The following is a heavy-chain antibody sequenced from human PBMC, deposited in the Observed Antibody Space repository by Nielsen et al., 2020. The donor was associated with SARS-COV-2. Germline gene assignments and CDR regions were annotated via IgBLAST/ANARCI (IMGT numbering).Heavy chain of an antibody. Sequence: ASVNVSCKASGYTFTDHYIHWVRQAPGQGLEWMGGINPYSGGTNYAQKFQVTVTMTRDASISTVYMELTSDDTAVYYCARARATIFGLVMSYGMGVWGQGTTVAVSS. J-gene: IGHJ6*02. CDR3: ARARATIFGLVMSYGMGV. V-gene: IGHV1-2*02. D-gene: IGHD3/OR15-3a*01. CDR2: INPYSGGT. CDR1: GYTFTDHY.